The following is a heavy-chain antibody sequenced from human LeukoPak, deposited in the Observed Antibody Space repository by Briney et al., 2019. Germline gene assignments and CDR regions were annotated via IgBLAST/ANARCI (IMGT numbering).Heavy chain of an antibody. CDR3: ARGGLYWHI. D-gene: IGHD2-15*01. CDR2: IKQDGSEK. CDR1: GITLSTYW. V-gene: IGHV3-7*04. Sequence: GGSLRLSCAASGITLSTYWMSWVRQAPGKGLEWVANIKQDGSEKNYVDSVKGRFTISRDNARNSLYLQMDSQRAEDTALYYCARGGLYWHIWGQGTMLTVSS. J-gene: IGHJ3*02.